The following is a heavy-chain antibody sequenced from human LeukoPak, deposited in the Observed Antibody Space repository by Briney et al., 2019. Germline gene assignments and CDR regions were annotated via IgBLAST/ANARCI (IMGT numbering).Heavy chain of an antibody. Sequence: PGGSLRLSCAASGFTISSYSMNWVRQAPGKGLEWVSSISSSSSYIYYADSVKGRFTISRDNAKNSLYLQMNSLKAEDTAVYYCARAYGARYYYYGMDVWGQATTVTVSS. CDR1: GFTISSYS. CDR2: ISSSSSYI. J-gene: IGHJ6*02. V-gene: IGHV3-21*01. D-gene: IGHD4/OR15-4a*01. CDR3: ARAYGARYYYYGMDV.